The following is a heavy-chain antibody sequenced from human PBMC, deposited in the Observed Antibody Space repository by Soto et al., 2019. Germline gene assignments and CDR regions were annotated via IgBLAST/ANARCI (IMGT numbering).Heavy chain of an antibody. Sequence: QVQLQQWGAGLLKPSETLSLTCAVYGGSFSGYYWSWIRQPPGKGLEWIGEINHSGSTNYNPSLKSRVTISVDTSKNQFSLKLSSVTAADTVVYYCARTIFGVASDAFDIWGQGTMVTVSS. CDR2: INHSGST. CDR3: ARTIFGVASDAFDI. V-gene: IGHV4-34*01. CDR1: GGSFSGYY. D-gene: IGHD3-3*01. J-gene: IGHJ3*02.